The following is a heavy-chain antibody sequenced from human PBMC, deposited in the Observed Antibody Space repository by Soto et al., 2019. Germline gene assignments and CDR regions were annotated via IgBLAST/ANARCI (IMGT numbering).Heavy chain of an antibody. Sequence: QVQLVQSGAEVKKPGASVKVSCKASGYTFTSYDINWVRQATGQGLEWMGWMNPNSGNTGYAQKFQGRVTMTRNTSISTAYMERSSLRSEDEAVYFCARERSAAGTGWVDPWGQGTLVTVSS. CDR1: GYTFTSYD. CDR2: MNPNSGNT. V-gene: IGHV1-8*01. J-gene: IGHJ5*02. CDR3: ARERSAAGTGWVDP. D-gene: IGHD6-13*01.